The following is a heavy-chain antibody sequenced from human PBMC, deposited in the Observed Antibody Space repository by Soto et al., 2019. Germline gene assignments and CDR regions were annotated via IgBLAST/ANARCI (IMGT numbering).Heavy chain of an antibody. V-gene: IGHV1-18*01. CDR2: ISAYNGNT. J-gene: IGHJ4*02. CDR3: ARDVAPVYGSGSYSRPLYFDY. D-gene: IGHD3-10*01. Sequence: ASVKVSCKASGYTFTSYGISRVRQAPGQGLEWMGWISAYNGNTNYAQKLQGRVTMTTDTSTSTAYMELRSLRSDDTAVYYCARDVAPVYGSGSYSRPLYFDYWGQGTLVTVSS. CDR1: GYTFTSYG.